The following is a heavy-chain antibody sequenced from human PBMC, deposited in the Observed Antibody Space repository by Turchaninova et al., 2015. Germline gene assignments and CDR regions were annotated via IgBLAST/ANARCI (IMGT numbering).Heavy chain of an antibody. Sequence: QVQLQQWGAGLLKPSETLSLTCGVYGGSFSGSFCNWTRQPQGKGLEWTGEIRHSGGTNSNPSLKSRVTISIDKSKNQFCLRRSSVTAADTAVYFGARGWSNYGSGSYDLDNWGQGTLLTVSS. CDR1: GGSFSGSF. D-gene: IGHD3-10*01. V-gene: IGHV4-34*01. CDR3: ARGWSNYGSGSYDLDN. CDR2: IRHSGGT. J-gene: IGHJ4*02.